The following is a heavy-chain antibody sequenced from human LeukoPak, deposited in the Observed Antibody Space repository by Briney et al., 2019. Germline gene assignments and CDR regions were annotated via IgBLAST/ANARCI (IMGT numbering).Heavy chain of an antibody. CDR1: GYTLTELS. Sequence: ASVKVSCKVSGYTLTELSMHWVRQAPGEGLEWMGWINPNSGGTNYAQKFQGRVTMTRDTSTTTAYMELSSLRSDDTAVYYCARTTYGSTWSFDYWGQGTLVTVSS. V-gene: IGHV1-2*02. CDR2: INPNSGGT. J-gene: IGHJ4*02. D-gene: IGHD6-13*01. CDR3: ARTTYGSTWSFDY.